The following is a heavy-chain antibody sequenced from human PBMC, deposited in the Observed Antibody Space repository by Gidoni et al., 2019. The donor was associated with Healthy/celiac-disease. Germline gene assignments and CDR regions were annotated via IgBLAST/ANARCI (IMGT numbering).Heavy chain of an antibody. CDR3: ARGSSGYYSALGY. Sequence: QVQLQQWGAGLLEPSETLSLTCAVYGGSFSGYYWSWIRQPPGKGLEWIGEINHSGSTNYNPSLKSRVTISVDTSKNQFSLKLSSVTAADTAVYYCARGSSGYYSALGYWGQGTLVTVSS. CDR2: INHSGST. V-gene: IGHV4-34*01. CDR1: GGSFSGYY. J-gene: IGHJ4*02. D-gene: IGHD3-22*01.